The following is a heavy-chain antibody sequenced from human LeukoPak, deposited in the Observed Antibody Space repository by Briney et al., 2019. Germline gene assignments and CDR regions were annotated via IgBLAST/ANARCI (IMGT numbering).Heavy chain of an antibody. Sequence: PGGSLRLSCAASGFTFSSYAMNWVRQAPGKGLEWVSAISASGGSTYYADSVKGRFTISRDNSKNTLYLQMNSLRAEDTAVYYCAKVNGYCSTTRCFFDYWGQGTLVTVSS. CDR3: AKVNGYCSTTRCFFDY. V-gene: IGHV3-23*01. CDR1: GFTFSSYA. CDR2: ISASGGST. D-gene: IGHD2-2*01. J-gene: IGHJ4*02.